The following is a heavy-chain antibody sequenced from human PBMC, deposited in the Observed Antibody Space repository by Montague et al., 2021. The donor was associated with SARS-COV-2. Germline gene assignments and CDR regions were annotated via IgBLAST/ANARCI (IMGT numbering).Heavy chain of an antibody. V-gene: IGHV4-39*01. CDR2: IYHSGST. D-gene: IGHD3-10*01. CDR1: GGSIRSSSYY. CDR3: ARPASGIGDAFDV. Sequence: SETLSLTCTVSGGSIRSSSYYWGWIRQPPGKGLEWIGNIYHSGSTYYSPSLKSRVTISVDTSKDQFSLNLNSVTVADTAIYFCARPASGIGDAFDVWGQGTMVNVSS. J-gene: IGHJ3*01.